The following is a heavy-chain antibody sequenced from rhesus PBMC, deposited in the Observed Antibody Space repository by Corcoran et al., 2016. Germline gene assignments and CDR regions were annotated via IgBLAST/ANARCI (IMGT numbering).Heavy chain of an antibody. CDR2: INGSSGST. CDR1: GFSISSGYD. Sequence: QVQLQESGPGVVKPSETLSLTCAVSGFSISSGYDWSWIRQPPGKGLEWIGYINGSSGSTNYNPSLNNRVTISKDTSKTQFSLRLSSVTAADTAVYYCARSPPAQYYFDYWGPGVLVTVSS. V-gene: IGHV4-76*01. CDR3: ARSPPAQYYFDY. J-gene: IGHJ4*01.